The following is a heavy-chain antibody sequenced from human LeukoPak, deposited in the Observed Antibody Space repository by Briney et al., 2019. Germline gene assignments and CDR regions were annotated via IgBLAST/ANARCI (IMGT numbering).Heavy chain of an antibody. V-gene: IGHV1-46*01. CDR2: INPSGGST. CDR1: GGTFSSYA. CDR3: ARLIMRRFWSGYYDNWFDP. Sequence: GASVKVSCKASGGTFSSYAISWVRQAPGQGLEWMGIINPSGGSTSCAQKFQGRVTMTRDTSTSTVYMELSSLRSEDTAVYYCARLIMRRFWSGYYDNWFDPWGQGTLVTVSS. D-gene: IGHD3-3*01. J-gene: IGHJ5*02.